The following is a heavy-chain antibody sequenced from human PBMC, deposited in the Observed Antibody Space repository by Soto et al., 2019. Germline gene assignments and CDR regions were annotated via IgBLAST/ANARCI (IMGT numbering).Heavy chain of an antibody. J-gene: IGHJ4*02. V-gene: IGHV4-4*07. Sequence: SETLSLTCTVSDGSISTYYCNWIRQPAGKGLEWIGRIDASGSTDYDPSLKSRVTMSVDTSKNQFSLRLSSVTAADTAVYYCARGGHDFWSGPFDYWGQGAQVTVSS. CDR1: DGSISTYY. CDR3: ARGGHDFWSGPFDY. CDR2: IDASGST. D-gene: IGHD3-3*01.